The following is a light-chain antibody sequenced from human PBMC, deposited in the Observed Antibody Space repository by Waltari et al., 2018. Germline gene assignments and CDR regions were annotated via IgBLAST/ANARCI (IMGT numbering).Light chain of an antibody. CDR3: AGWDVSLSDWV. CDR2: HNN. Sequence: QSVLTQPPSASGTPGQRVTISCSGSIPNIRANAGHWYHQFPGTAPKLLIHHNNQRPSGVPDRFSGSKSGTSASLVISGLQFEDEADYYCAGWDVSLSDWVFGGGTKVTVL. CDR1: IPNIRANA. J-gene: IGLJ3*02. V-gene: IGLV1-44*01.